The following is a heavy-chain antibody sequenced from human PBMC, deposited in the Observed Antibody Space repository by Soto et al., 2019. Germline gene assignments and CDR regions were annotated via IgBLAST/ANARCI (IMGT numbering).Heavy chain of an antibody. CDR2: IYYSGST. D-gene: IGHD3-22*01. CDR3: ARETPFYDSSGYYSGYYFDY. J-gene: IGHJ4*02. CDR1: GGSIRSYY. V-gene: IGHV4-59*01. Sequence: PSVTLSRPCTVSGGSIRSYYWSWIRQPQGKGLEWIGYIYYSGSTNYNPSLKSRVTISVDTSKNQFSLKLSSVTAADTAVYYCARETPFYDSSGYYSGYYFDYWGQGTLVTVSS.